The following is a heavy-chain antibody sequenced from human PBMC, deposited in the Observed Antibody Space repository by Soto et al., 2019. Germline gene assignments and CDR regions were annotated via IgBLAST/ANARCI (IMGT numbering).Heavy chain of an antibody. CDR3: AREASGWDDNWFDP. V-gene: IGHV3-33*01. D-gene: IGHD6-19*01. CDR1: GFTFISYG. CDR2: IWYDGSNK. J-gene: IGHJ5*02. Sequence: GGSLRLSCAASGFTFISYGMHWVRQAPGKGLEWVAVIWYDGSNKYYADSVKGRFTISRDNSKNTLYLQMNSLRAEDTAVYYCAREASGWDDNWFDPWGQGTLVTVSS.